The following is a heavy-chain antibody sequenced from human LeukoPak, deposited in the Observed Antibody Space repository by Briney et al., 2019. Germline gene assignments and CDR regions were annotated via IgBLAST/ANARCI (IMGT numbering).Heavy chain of an antibody. CDR3: ATTLQMATDDAFDI. D-gene: IGHD5-24*01. J-gene: IGHJ3*02. Sequence: GSLRLSCAASGFTFSSYSMNWVRQAPGKGLEWVSYISSSSSTIYYADSVKGRFTISRDNAKNSLYLQMNSLRAEDTAVYYCATTLQMATDDAFDIWGQGTMVTVSS. CDR1: GFTFSSYS. V-gene: IGHV3-48*01. CDR2: ISSSSSTI.